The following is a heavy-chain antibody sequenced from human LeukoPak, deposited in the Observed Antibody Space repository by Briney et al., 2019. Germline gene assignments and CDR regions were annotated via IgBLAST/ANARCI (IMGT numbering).Heavy chain of an antibody. CDR2: ISSSSSTI. CDR1: GFTFSIYS. CDR3: ARKDPTVWEYYYYYMDV. V-gene: IGHV3-48*04. Sequence: GGSLRLSCAASGFTFSIYSMNWVRPAPGKGLGWVSYISSSSSTIYYTNSVKGPFTTSRDNAKTSLYLQMNSLRAEDTAVYYCARKDPTVWEYYYYYMDVWGKGTTVTVSS. J-gene: IGHJ6*03. D-gene: IGHD4-11*01.